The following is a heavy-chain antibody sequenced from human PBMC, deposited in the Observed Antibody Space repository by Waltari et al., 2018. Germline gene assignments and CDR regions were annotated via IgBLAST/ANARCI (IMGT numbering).Heavy chain of an antibody. CDR3: ATGIVVVPAANRGYAFDI. D-gene: IGHD2-2*01. CDR2: SNPNSGGT. Sequence: QVQLVQSGAEVKKPGASVKVSCKASGYTFTGYYMHWVRQAPGQGLEWMGWSNPNSGGTIYAPNFQGRVTMTRDTSISTAYMELSRLRSDDTALYYCATGIVVVPAANRGYAFDIWGQGTMVTVSS. CDR1: GYTFTGYY. J-gene: IGHJ3*02. V-gene: IGHV1-2*02.